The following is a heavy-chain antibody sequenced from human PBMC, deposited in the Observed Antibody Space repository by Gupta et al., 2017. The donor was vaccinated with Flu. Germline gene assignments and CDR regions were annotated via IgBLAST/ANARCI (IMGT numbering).Heavy chain of an antibody. Sequence: EVQVLESGGGLIQPGGSLRLSCAASGITFNTYALSCVRQPPGKGLEWVSTISIHTPNTYYTDSVKGRFTVSRDNSKNTPYLQMNSLEAEDTAVYYCAKDVLDAGKAFDFWGQGTKVTVSS. CDR3: AKDVLDAGKAFDF. V-gene: IGHV3-23*01. CDR1: GITFNTYA. CDR2: ISIHTPNT. J-gene: IGHJ3*01. D-gene: IGHD3-10*01.